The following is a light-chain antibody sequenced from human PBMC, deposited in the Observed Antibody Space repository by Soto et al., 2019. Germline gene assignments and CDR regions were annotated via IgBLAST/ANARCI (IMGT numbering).Light chain of an antibody. CDR2: EVS. J-gene: IGLJ3*02. Sequence: QSALTQPASVSGSPGQSITISCTGTSSDVGSYSLVSWYQQHPGKAPKLMIYEVSKRPSGVSNRFSGSKSGNTASLTISGLHAEDEADYYCCSYAGSSTLEFGGGTKLTVL. CDR3: CSYAGSSTLE. CDR1: SSDVGSYSL. V-gene: IGLV2-23*02.